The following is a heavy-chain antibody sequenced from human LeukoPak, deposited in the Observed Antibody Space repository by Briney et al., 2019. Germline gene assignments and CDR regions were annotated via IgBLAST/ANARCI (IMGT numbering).Heavy chain of an antibody. D-gene: IGHD1-26*01. V-gene: IGHV1-8*03. CDR3: ARGRWDGSPTKWSWFDP. CDR1: GYTFTSYD. J-gene: IGHJ5*02. Sequence: GASVKVSCKASGYTFTSYDINWVRQATGQGLEWMGWMNPNSGNTGYAQKFQGRVTITRNTSISTAYMELSSLRSEDTAVYYCARGRWDGSPTKWSWFDPWGQGTLVTVSS. CDR2: MNPNSGNT.